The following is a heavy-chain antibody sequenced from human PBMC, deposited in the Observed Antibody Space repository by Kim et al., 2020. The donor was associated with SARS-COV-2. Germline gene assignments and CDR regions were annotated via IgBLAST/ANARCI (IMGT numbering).Heavy chain of an antibody. J-gene: IGHJ4*02. CDR3: AKHGYDFPITMVRGVEFDY. CDR2: ISGSGGST. CDR1: GFTFSSYS. Sequence: GGSLRLSCAASGFTFSSYSMSWVRQAPGKGLEWVSAISGSGGSTYYADSVKGRFTISRDNSKNTLYLQMNSLRAEDTAVYYCAKHGYDFPITMVRGVEFDYWGQGTLVTVSS. V-gene: IGHV3-23*01. D-gene: IGHD3-10*01.